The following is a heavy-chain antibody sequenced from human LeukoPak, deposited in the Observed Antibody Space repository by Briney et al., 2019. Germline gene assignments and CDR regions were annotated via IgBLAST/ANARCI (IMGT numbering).Heavy chain of an antibody. CDR3: ARQTGSGLFLLP. Sequence: PSETLSLTCSVSGVSISSSNSYWGWIRQPPGKGLEWIGSIYYTGNTYYNASLKSQVSISIDTSKNQFSPRLTSVTAADTAVYFCARQTGSGLFLLPGGQGTLVTVSS. J-gene: IGHJ4*02. D-gene: IGHD3/OR15-3a*01. CDR1: GVSISSSNSY. CDR2: IYYTGNT. V-gene: IGHV4-39*01.